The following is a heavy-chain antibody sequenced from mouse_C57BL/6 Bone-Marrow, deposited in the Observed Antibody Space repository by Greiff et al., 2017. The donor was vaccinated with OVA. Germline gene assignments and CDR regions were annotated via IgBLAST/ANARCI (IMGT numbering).Heavy chain of an antibody. CDR3: ARKPPVRRGFAY. V-gene: IGHV1-54*01. CDR2: INPGSGGT. Sequence: QVQLQQSGAELVRPGTSVKVSCKASGYAFTNYLIEWVKQRPGQGLEWIGVINPGSGGTNYNEKFKGKATLTADKSSSTAYMQLSSLTSEDSAVYVCARKPPVRRGFAYWGQGTLVTVSA. J-gene: IGHJ3*01. D-gene: IGHD2-14*01. CDR1: GYAFTNYL.